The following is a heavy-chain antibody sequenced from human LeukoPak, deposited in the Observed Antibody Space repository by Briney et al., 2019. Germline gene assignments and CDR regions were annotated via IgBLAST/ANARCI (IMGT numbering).Heavy chain of an antibody. J-gene: IGHJ4*02. D-gene: IGHD3-3*01. Sequence: SQTLSLTCTVSGGSISSGDYYWVWLRQPQGQGLEWIGCIYYSGSTYYNPSLKSRVTISVDTSKNQFSLKLSSVTAADTAVYYCARRISIFGVVTSYYFDYWGQGTLVTVSS. CDR3: ARRISIFGVVTSYYFDY. CDR2: IYYSGST. V-gene: IGHV4-30-4*08. CDR1: GGSISSGDYY.